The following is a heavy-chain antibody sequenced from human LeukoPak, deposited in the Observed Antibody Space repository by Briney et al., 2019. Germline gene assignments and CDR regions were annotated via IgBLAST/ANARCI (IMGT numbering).Heavy chain of an antibody. Sequence: SETLSLTCTVAGGSITSYYWSWIREPAGKGLEWIGGIHTNGGTNYNPSLSSRVTLSVDTSKNQRSLKLTSVTAADTALCYCARELPVGGIVTHRFDPWGQGTIVTISS. D-gene: IGHD6-19*01. CDR1: GGSITSYY. CDR2: IHTNGGT. J-gene: IGHJ5*02. CDR3: ARELPVGGIVTHRFDP. V-gene: IGHV4-4*07.